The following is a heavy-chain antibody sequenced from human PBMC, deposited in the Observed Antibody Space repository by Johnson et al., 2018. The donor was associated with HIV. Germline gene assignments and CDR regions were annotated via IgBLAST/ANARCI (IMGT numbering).Heavy chain of an antibody. J-gene: IGHJ3*02. CDR2: ISYDGSIK. CDR3: ARGGSDVFDI. V-gene: IGHV3-30*04. Sequence: QVQLVESGGGLVQPGGSLRLSCAASGFTFNSYAIHWVRQAPGKGLEWVGVISYDGSIKYYADSVKGRFTISRDNSKNTLYLQMNSLRADDTAVYYCARGGSDVFDIWGRGTMVTVSS. D-gene: IGHD3-16*01. CDR1: GFTFNSYA.